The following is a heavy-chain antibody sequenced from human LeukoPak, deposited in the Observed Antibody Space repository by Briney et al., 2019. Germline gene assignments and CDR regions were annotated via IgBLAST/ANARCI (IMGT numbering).Heavy chain of an antibody. D-gene: IGHD1-14*01. CDR2: IRYDGSNK. CDR3: AKDNGITRVPVDY. Sequence: GGSLRLSCAASGFTFSSYGMHWVRQAPGKGLEWVAFIRYDGSNKYYADSVKGRFTISRDNSKNTLYLQMNSLRAEDTAVYYCAKDNGITRVPVDYWGQGTLVTVSS. CDR1: GFTFSSYG. V-gene: IGHV3-30*02. J-gene: IGHJ4*02.